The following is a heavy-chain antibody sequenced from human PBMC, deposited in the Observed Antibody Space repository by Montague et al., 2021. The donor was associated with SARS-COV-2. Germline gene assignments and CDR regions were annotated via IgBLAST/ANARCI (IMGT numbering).Heavy chain of an antibody. CDR2: ISSDGSRR. D-gene: IGHD3-22*01. CDR3: ARDGEIVAVGYYFDS. J-gene: IGHJ4*02. CDR1: GFTSGDYQ. V-gene: IGHV3-74*01. Sequence: SLRLSCAASGFTSGDYQMTWVRQPPGKGLEWVSHISSDGSRRRYADSVKGRFTISRDNAKNTLYLQMNSLRAEDTAVYYCARDGEIVAVGYYFDSWGQGTLVTASS.